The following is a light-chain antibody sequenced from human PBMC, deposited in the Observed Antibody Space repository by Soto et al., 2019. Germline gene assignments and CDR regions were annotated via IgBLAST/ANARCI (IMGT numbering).Light chain of an antibody. CDR2: AAS. J-gene: IGKJ1*01. CDR3: QQYYSSPRT. V-gene: IGKV1-8*01. CDR1: QGISSY. Sequence: AIRMTQSPSSFSASTGDRVTITCRASQGISSYLAWYQQKPGKAPKLLIYAASTLQSGVPSRFSGSGSGTDFTLTISCLQSEDFATYSCQQYYSSPRTFGQGTKVDIK.